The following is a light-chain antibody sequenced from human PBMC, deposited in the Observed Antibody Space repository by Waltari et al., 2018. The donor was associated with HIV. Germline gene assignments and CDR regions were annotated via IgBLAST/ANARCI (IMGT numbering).Light chain of an antibody. CDR3: ATWTDSLSGVV. CDR1: SSNIGSNA. J-gene: IGLJ2*01. CDR2: SDN. V-gene: IGLV1-47*02. Sequence: QSVLTQPPSASGTPGQRVTISCSGSSSNIGSNAVNWFQHLSGTAPRLLIHSDNQRPSGVPDRVSGSKSGTSASLAISGLRSEDEAHYYCATWTDSLSGVVFGGGTKLRVL.